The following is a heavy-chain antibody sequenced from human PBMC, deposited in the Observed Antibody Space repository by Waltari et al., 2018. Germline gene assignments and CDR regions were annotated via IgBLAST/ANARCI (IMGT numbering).Heavy chain of an antibody. Sequence: QVQLVQSGAEVKKPGSSVKVSCKASGGTFSSYAISWVRQAPGQGLEWMGGIIPIFGTANYAQKFQGRGTITTDESTSTAYMELSSLRSEETAVYYCARNLDCSGGSCYSAYDPWGQGTLVTVSS. CDR3: ARNLDCSGGSCYSAYDP. CDR1: GGTFSSYA. V-gene: IGHV1-69*05. D-gene: IGHD2-15*01. CDR2: IIPIFGTA. J-gene: IGHJ5*02.